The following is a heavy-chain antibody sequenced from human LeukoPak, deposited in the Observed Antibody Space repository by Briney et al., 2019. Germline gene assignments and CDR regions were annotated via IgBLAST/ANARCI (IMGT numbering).Heavy chain of an antibody. CDR2: MNEYSTTI. D-gene: IGHD1-14*01. CDR1: GFPFNSFW. Sequence: PGGPLPLSCVASGFPFNSFWMHWVRPAPGKGLVWVSDMNEYSTTIGYADSVKGRFTISRDNAKSILYLQMNNLRAEDTAMYFCARGGVNPVDHWGQGTLVTVSS. J-gene: IGHJ4*02. CDR3: ARGGVNPVDH. V-gene: IGHV3-74*01.